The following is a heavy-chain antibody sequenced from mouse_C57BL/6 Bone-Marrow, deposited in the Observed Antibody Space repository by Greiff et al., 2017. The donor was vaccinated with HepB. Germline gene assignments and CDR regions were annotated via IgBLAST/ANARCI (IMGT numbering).Heavy chain of an antibody. CDR1: GFTFSDYY. V-gene: IGHV5-12*01. J-gene: IGHJ3*01. Sequence: EVKLMESGGGLVQPGGSLKLSCAASGFTFSDYYMYWVRQTPEKRLEWVAYISNGGGSTYYPDTVKGRFTISRDNAKDTLYLQMSRLKSEDTAMYYCARPRWFAYWGQGTLVTVSA. CDR2: ISNGGGST. CDR3: ARPRWFAY.